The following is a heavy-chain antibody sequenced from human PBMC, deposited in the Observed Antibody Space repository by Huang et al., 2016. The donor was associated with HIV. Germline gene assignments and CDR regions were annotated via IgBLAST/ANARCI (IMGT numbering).Heavy chain of an antibody. CDR2: IKSKTDGGTT. J-gene: IGHJ3*02. D-gene: IGHD6-19*01. CDR1: GFHFSNAW. CDR3: TTESESSGWTMDHDAFDI. Sequence: EVQLVESGGGLVKPGGSFRLSCPAPGFHFSNAWMSWVGQGPGKWLEWVGRIKSKTDGGTTDYAAPVKGRFTISRDDSKNTLYLQMNSLKTEDTAVYYCTTESESSGWTMDHDAFDIWGQGTMVTVSS. V-gene: IGHV3-15*01.